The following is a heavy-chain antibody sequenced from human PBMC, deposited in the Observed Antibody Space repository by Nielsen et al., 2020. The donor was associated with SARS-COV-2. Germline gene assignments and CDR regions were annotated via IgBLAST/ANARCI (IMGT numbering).Heavy chain of an antibody. CDR1: GFMFSNDW. V-gene: IGHV3-7*03. J-gene: IGHJ6*02. Sequence: GESLKISCAASGFMFSNDWMSWVRLAPGKGLEWVANIKRDGSEKHYVDSVKGRFTVSRDNTKNSLYLQMNSLRAEDTALYYCATLTSQAFGGGSSMDVWGQGTTVTVSS. CDR3: ATLTSQAFGGGSSMDV. CDR2: IKRDGSEK. D-gene: IGHD3-16*01.